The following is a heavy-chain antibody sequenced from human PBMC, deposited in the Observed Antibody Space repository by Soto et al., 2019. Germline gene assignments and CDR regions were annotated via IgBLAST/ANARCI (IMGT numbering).Heavy chain of an antibody. CDR3: ARELATVVTGWFDP. CDR1: GGTFSSYA. V-gene: IGHV1-69*12. Sequence: QVQLVQPGAEVKKPGSSVKVSCKASGGTFSSYAISWVRQAPGQGLEWMGGIIPIFGTANYAQKFQGRVTITADEPKSTAYMALSSLRSEDTAVYYCARELATVVTGWFDPWGQGTLVTVSS. J-gene: IGHJ5*02. CDR2: IIPIFGTA. D-gene: IGHD4-17*01.